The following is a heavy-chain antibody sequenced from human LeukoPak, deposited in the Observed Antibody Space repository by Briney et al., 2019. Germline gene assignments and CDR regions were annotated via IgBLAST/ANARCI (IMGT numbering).Heavy chain of an antibody. CDR1: GDSVSSQNGA. J-gene: IGHJ4*02. D-gene: IGHD6-19*01. CDR2: TYYRSKWYN. Sequence: SQTLSLTCVVSGDSVSSQNGAWNWIRQSPSRGLEWLGRTYYRSKWYNDYAESMEGRMTISQDTSKNQYSLHLSSVTPDDTAVYYCARDFGTTGWHTFDYWGQGTLVTVSS. V-gene: IGHV6-1*01. CDR3: ARDFGTTGWHTFDY.